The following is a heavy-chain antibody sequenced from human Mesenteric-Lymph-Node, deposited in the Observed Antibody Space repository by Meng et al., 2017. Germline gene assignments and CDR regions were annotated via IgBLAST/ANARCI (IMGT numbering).Heavy chain of an antibody. CDR3: ARSRYYDSRLVDY. V-gene: IGHV4-34*01. Sequence: QGQLQQGGAGLLKPSETLSLTCAVYGGSFSGYYWSWIRQPPGKGLEWIGEINHSGSTNYNPSLKSRVTISVDTSKNQFSLKLSSVTAADTAVYYCARSRYYDSRLVDYWGQGTLVTVSS. CDR1: GGSFSGYY. J-gene: IGHJ4*02. CDR2: INHSGST. D-gene: IGHD3-22*01.